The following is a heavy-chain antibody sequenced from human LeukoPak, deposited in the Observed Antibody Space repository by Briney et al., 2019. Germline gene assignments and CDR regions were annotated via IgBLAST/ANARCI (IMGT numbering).Heavy chain of an antibody. CDR1: GGSIGSYY. D-gene: IGHD2-21*02. CDR3: ARLRAYCGGDCYPRWFDP. V-gene: IGHV4-4*09. Sequence: SETLSLTCTVSGGSIGSYYWSWIRQPPGKGLEWIGYIYTSGSTNYNPSLKSRVTISVDTSKNQFSLKLSSVTAADTAVYYCARLRAYCGGDCYPRWFDPWGQGTLVTVSS. J-gene: IGHJ5*02. CDR2: IYTSGST.